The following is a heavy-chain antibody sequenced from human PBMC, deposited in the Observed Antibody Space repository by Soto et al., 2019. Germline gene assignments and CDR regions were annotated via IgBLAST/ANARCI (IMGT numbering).Heavy chain of an antibody. V-gene: IGHV4-31*10. CDR1: GGSINSGGYC. CDR2: ISYGGST. Sequence: QVQLQESGPGLVKPSQTLSLTCTVSGGSINSGGYCWSWIRQHPGKGLDWIGCISYGGSTSYNPSLKGRVTRSVDSSKNQFSLKPISVTGSDTAVDYCSRGLLVWGHGALITVAS. D-gene: IGHD2-15*01. CDR3: SRGLLV. J-gene: IGHJ4*01.